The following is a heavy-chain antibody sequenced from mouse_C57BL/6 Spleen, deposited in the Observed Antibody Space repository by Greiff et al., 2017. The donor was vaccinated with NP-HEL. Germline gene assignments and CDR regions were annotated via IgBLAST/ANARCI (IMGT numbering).Heavy chain of an antibody. J-gene: IGHJ2*01. CDR3: ARSHFDY. CDR1: GYTFTSYW. V-gene: IGHV1-69*01. CDR2: IDPSDSYT. Sequence: QVQLKESGAELVMPGASVKLSCKASGYTFTSYWMHWVKQRPGQGLEWIGEIDPSDSYTNYNQKFKGKSTLTVDKSSSTAYMQLSSLTSEDSAVYYCARSHFDYWGQGTTLTVSS.